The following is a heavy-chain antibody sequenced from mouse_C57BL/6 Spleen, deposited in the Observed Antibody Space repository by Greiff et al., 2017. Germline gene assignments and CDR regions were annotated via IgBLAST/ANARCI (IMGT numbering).Heavy chain of an antibody. CDR2: IYPRRGNT. D-gene: IGHD2-3*01. CDR1: GYTFTSYG. Sequence: QVQLQQSGAELARPGASVKLSCKASGYTFTSYGISWVKQRTGQGLEWIGEIYPRRGNTYYNEKFKGKATLTADKSSSTAYMELRSLTSEDSAVYFCARGDGYYGDYFDYWGQGTTLTVSS. V-gene: IGHV1-81*01. CDR3: ARGDGYYGDYFDY. J-gene: IGHJ2*01.